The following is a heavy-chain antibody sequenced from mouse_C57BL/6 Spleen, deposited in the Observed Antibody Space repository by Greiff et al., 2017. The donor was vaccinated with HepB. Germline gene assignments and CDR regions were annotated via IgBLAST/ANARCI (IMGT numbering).Heavy chain of an antibody. V-gene: IGHV1-15*01. Sequence: QVQLKESGAELVRPGASVTLSCKASGYTFTDYEMHWVKQTPVHGLEWIGAIDPETGGTAYNQKFKGKAILTADKSSSTAYMELRSLTSEDSAVYYWTRGAVVGAMDYWGQGTSVTVSS. J-gene: IGHJ4*01. CDR1: GYTFTDYE. D-gene: IGHD1-1*01. CDR3: TRGAVVGAMDY. CDR2: IDPETGGT.